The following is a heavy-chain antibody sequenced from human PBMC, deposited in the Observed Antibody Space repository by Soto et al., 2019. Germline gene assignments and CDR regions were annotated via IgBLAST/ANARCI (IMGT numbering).Heavy chain of an antibody. CDR2: IHSDGTTT. Sequence: ELKLVESGGGLVQPGGSLRLSCAASGFTFSYYWMHWVRQAPGTGLVWVSHIHSDGTTTTYADSVKGRFTVSRDNTKNTRYWQMNALRAGDTGVDYCARGDGGGFDIWGQGTVASVSS. D-gene: IGHD2-15*01. J-gene: IGHJ3*02. CDR1: GFTFSYYW. CDR3: ARGDGGGFDI. V-gene: IGHV3-74*01.